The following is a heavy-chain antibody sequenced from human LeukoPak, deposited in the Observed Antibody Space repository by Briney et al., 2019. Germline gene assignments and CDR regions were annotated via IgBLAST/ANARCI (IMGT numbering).Heavy chain of an antibody. J-gene: IGHJ4*02. Sequence: GGSLRLSCAASGFTFSSYWMSWLRQAPGKGLEWVANIKQDGSEKYYVDSAKGRFTISRDNAKNSLYLQMNSLRAEDTAVYYCARGQYYYDSSGPFDYWGQGTLVTVSS. D-gene: IGHD3-22*01. CDR3: ARGQYYYDSSGPFDY. V-gene: IGHV3-7*01. CDR1: GFTFSSYW. CDR2: IKQDGSEK.